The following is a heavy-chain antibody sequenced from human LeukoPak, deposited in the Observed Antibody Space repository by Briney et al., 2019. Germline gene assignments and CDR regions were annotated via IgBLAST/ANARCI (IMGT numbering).Heavy chain of an antibody. D-gene: IGHD2-2*01. CDR3: ARGKGYCSSTSCYDPAAY. Sequence: ASVKVSCKASGYTFTSYGISWVRQAPGQGLEWMGWISAYNGNTNYAQKLQGRVTMTTDTSTSTAYMELRSLRSDDTAVYYCARGKGYCSSTSCYDPAAYWGQGTLVTVSS. CDR1: GYTFTSYG. J-gene: IGHJ4*02. CDR2: ISAYNGNT. V-gene: IGHV1-18*01.